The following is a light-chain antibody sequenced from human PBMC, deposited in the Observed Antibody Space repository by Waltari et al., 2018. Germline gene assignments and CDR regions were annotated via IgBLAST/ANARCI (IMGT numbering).Light chain of an antibody. CDR2: EDT. V-gene: IGLV2-23*01. CDR1: RSDVGSYNL. J-gene: IGLJ3*02. Sequence: QSALTQPASVSGSPGQSITLSCTGTRSDVGSYNLVSRYQQHPGKVPKLIIYEDTKRPSWVSDRFSGSKSGNTASLTISGLQAEDEADYHCCAHAGSGIWVFGGGTKLTVL. CDR3: CAHAGSGIWV.